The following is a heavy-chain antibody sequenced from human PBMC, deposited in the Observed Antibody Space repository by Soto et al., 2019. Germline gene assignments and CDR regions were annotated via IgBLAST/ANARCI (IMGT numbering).Heavy chain of an antibody. D-gene: IGHD3-3*01. V-gene: IGHV3-23*01. CDR2: ISGSGGST. Sequence: SLRLSCAASGFTFTSYAMRWVRQAPVKGLEWVSAISGSGGSTYYADSVKSRFTISRDNSKNTLYLQMNSLRAEDTAVYYCAKDKYDLATRSYNWFDPWGQGTLVTVSS. CDR1: GFTFTSYA. J-gene: IGHJ5*02. CDR3: AKDKYDLATRSYNWFDP.